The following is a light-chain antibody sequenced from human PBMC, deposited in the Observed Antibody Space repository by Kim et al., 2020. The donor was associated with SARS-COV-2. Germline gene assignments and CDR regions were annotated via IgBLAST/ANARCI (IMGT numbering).Light chain of an antibody. CDR1: QSVSSN. CDR2: GTS. CDR3: QQYNDWPSLT. J-gene: IGKJ4*01. V-gene: IGKV3-15*01. Sequence: SIGERATLSCRASQSVSSNVAWYQQKPGQPPRLLMYGTSIRATGIPARFSGSWSGTQYTLTISSVQSEDFVIYYCQQYNDWPSLTFGGGTKVDIK.